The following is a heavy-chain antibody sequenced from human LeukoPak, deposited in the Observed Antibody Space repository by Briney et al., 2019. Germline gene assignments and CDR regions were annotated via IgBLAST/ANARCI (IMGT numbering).Heavy chain of an antibody. Sequence: SETLSLTCAVYGGSFSGFYWGWIRQPPGKGLEWIGSIYYSGSTYYNPSLKSRVTISVDTSKNQFSLKLSSVAAADTAVYYCANLGLYYDILTGQIDYWGQGTLVTVSS. J-gene: IGHJ4*02. CDR3: ANLGLYYDILTGQIDY. D-gene: IGHD3-9*01. V-gene: IGHV4-34*01. CDR2: IYYSGST. CDR1: GGSFSGFY.